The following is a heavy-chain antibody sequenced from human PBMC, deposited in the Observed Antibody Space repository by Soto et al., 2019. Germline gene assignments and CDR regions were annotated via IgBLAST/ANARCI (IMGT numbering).Heavy chain of an antibody. Sequence: GGSLRLSCAASGFTFSSYSMNWVRQAPGKGLEWVSSISSSSNYIYYADSVKGRFTISRDNAKNSLYLQMNSLRAEDTAVYYCARVYMITFGGVIAKDDYWGQGTLVTVSS. CDR1: GFTFSSYS. D-gene: IGHD3-16*02. V-gene: IGHV3-21*01. J-gene: IGHJ4*02. CDR2: ISSSSNYI. CDR3: ARVYMITFGGVIAKDDY.